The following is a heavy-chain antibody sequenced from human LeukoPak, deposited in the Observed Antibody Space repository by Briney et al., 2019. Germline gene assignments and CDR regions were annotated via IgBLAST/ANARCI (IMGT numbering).Heavy chain of an antibody. CDR2: IYYSGST. D-gene: IGHD3-16*01. CDR1: GGSISSYY. V-gene: IGHV4-59*08. Sequence: SETLSLTCSVSGGSISSYYWSWIRQPPGKGLEWIGYIYYSGSTNYNPSLKSRVTISVDTSKNQFSLKLSSVTAADTAVYYCARGGSYVYKFDYWGQGTLVTVSS. CDR3: ARGGSYVYKFDY. J-gene: IGHJ4*02.